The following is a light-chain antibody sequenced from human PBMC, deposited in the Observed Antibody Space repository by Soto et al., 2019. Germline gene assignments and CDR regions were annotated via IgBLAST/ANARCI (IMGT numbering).Light chain of an antibody. Sequence: QSALTQPRSVSGSPGQSVTLSCTGTSSDVGGYHYVSWYQHHPGKAPKIIIYDVNKRPSGVPDRFSGSKSGNTATLTISGLQAEDEADYYCSSYTSTTTRGFGAGTKVTVL. CDR2: DVN. V-gene: IGLV2-11*01. CDR3: SSYTSTTTRG. J-gene: IGLJ1*01. CDR1: SSDVGGYHY.